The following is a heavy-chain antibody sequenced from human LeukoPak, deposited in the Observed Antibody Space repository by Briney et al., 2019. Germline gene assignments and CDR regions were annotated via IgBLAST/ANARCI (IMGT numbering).Heavy chain of an antibody. V-gene: IGHV1-8*02. D-gene: IGHD3-22*01. Sequence: ASVKVSCKASGGTFSSYAINWVRQATGQGLEWLGWMNPNSGNTGYAQNFQGRVTMTRDTSIDTAYMELTSLRSEDTAVYYCARVPMIDYYDSSGSLDYWGQGTLVTVSS. CDR2: MNPNSGNT. J-gene: IGHJ4*02. CDR3: ARVPMIDYYDSSGSLDY. CDR1: GGTFSSYA.